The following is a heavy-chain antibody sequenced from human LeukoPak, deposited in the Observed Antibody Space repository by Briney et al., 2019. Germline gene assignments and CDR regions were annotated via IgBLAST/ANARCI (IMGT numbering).Heavy chain of an antibody. CDR2: INPSGGST. CDR3: ATNILLAARGGWYYGMDV. CDR1: GYTFTSYY. J-gene: IGHJ6*02. V-gene: IGHV1-46*01. D-gene: IGHD6-6*01. Sequence: GASVKVSCKASGYTFTSYYMHWVRQAPGQGLEWMGIINPSGGSTSYAQKFQGRVTMTRDTSTSTVYMELSSLRSEDTAVYYCATNILLAARGGWYYGMDVWGQGTTVTVSS.